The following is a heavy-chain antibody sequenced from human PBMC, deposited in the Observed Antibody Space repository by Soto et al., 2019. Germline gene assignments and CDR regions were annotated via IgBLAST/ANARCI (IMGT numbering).Heavy chain of an antibody. CDR1: GGSISSSSYY. CDR3: ARQGPYSSSWYGWDDAFDI. J-gene: IGHJ3*02. V-gene: IGHV4-39*01. D-gene: IGHD6-13*01. Sequence: TSETLSLTCTVSGGSISSSSYYWGWIRQPPGKGLEWIGSIYYSGSTYYNPSLKSRVTISVDTSKNQFSLKLSSVTAADTAVYYCARQGPYSSSWYGWDDAFDIWGQGTMVTVSS. CDR2: IYYSGST.